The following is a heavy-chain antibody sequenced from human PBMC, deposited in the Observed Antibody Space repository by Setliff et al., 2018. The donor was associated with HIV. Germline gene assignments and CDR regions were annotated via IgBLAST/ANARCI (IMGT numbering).Heavy chain of an antibody. CDR3: HSGYDTEEQSYFDY. V-gene: IGHV3-74*01. J-gene: IGHJ4*02. Sequence: PGGSLRLSCAASGFMFSDYAMSWVRQVPGKGLVWVSRVNSDGSSKTYADSVKDRFTISRDNAKNTLYLQMNSLRAEDTGVYYCHSGYDTEEQSYFDYWGQGTLVTVSS. D-gene: IGHD5-12*01. CDR1: GFMFSDYA. CDR2: VNSDGSSK.